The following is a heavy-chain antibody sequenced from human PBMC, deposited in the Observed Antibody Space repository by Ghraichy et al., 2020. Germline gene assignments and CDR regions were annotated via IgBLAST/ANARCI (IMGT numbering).Heavy chain of an antibody. CDR3: ATSRANYYDSSGYYPAHYYYYYMDV. D-gene: IGHD3-22*01. CDR2: INHSGST. CDR1: GGSFSGYY. Sequence: SETLSLTCAVYGGSFSGYYWSWIRQPPGKGLEWIGEINHSGSTNYNPSLKSRVTISVDTSKNQFSLKLSSVTAADTAVYYCATSRANYYDSSGYYPAHYYYYYMDVWGKGTTVTVSS. J-gene: IGHJ6*03. V-gene: IGHV4-34*01.